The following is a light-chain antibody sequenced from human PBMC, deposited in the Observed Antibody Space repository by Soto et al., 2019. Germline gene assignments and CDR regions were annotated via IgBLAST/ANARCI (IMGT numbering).Light chain of an antibody. CDR2: EVN. J-gene: IGLJ1*01. V-gene: IGLV2-8*01. CDR1: NNDIGGYTY. Sequence: QSALTQPPSASGSPGQSVTISCTGSNNDIGGYTYVSWYQQLPGKAPKLIIYEVNKRPSGVPDRFSGSKSGTSASLAISGLRSEDEADYYCASWDGSLSGHVFGTGTKLTVL. CDR3: ASWDGSLSGHV.